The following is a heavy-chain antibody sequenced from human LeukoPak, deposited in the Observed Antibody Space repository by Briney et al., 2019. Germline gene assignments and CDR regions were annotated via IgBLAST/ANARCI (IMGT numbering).Heavy chain of an antibody. CDR3: ARAPYYYDSSGPGNY. V-gene: IGHV5-51*01. CDR1: GYSFSTYW. J-gene: IGHJ4*02. Sequence: GESLKISCKGSGYSFSTYWIGWVRQMPGKGLEWMGIIYPGDSDTRYSPSFQGQVTISADKSTSTAYLQWSSLKASDTAMYYCARAPYYYDSSGPGNYWGQGTLVTVSS. CDR2: IYPGDSDT. D-gene: IGHD3-22*01.